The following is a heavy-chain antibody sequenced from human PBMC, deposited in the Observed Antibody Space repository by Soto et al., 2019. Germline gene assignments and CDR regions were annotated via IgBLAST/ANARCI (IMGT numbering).Heavy chain of an antibody. D-gene: IGHD5-12*01. V-gene: IGHV4-30-4*01. CDR3: ARAPRWLRFDY. CDR2: IYYSGST. Sequence: SETLSLTCTVSGGSISSGDYYWSWIRQPPGKGLEWIGYIYYSGSTYYNPSLKSRVTISVDTSKNQFSLKLSSVTAADTAVYYCARAPRWLRFDYWGQGTLVTVSS. J-gene: IGHJ4*02. CDR1: GGSISSGDYY.